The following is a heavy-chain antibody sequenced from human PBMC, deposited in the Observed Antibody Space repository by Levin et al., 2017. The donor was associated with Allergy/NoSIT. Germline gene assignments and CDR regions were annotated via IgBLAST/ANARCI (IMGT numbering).Heavy chain of an antibody. CDR3: ARAGHEVATIMYY. CDR1: GGSISSYY. V-gene: IGHV4-59*01. Sequence: SQTLSLTCTVSGGSISSYYWSWIRQPPGKGLEWIGYIYYSGSTNYNPSLKSRVTISVDTSKNQFSLKLSSVTAADTAVYYCARAGHEVATIMYYWGQGTLVTVSS. D-gene: IGHD5-12*01. J-gene: IGHJ4*02. CDR2: IYYSGST.